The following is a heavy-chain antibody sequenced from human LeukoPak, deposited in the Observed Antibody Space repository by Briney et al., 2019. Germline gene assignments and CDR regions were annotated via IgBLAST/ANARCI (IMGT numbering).Heavy chain of an antibody. V-gene: IGHV3-66*01. Sequence: GGSLRLSCVASGLTVSSNYTSWVRQAPGKGLEWVSVIYSGGSTYYADSVKGRFTISRDNSKNTLYLQMNSLRAEDTAVYYCARDSRRILPSDWGQGTLVTVSS. CDR1: GLTVSSNY. CDR3: ARDSRRILPSD. J-gene: IGHJ4*02. D-gene: IGHD2-15*01. CDR2: IYSGGST.